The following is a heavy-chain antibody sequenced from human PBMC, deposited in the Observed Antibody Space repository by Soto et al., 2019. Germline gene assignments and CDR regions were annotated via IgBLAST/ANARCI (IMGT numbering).Heavy chain of an antibody. CDR2: ISYDGSNK. CDR1: GFTFSSYA. V-gene: IGHV3-30-3*01. D-gene: IGHD6-6*01. CDR3: ARETEYSSSSPAFDI. Sequence: QVQLVESGGGVVQPGRSLRLSCAASGFTFSSYAMHWVRQAPGKGLEWVALISYDGSNKYYADSVKGRFTISRDNSKNTLYLQMNSLRAEDTAVYYCARETEYSSSSPAFDIWGQGTIVTVSS. J-gene: IGHJ3*02.